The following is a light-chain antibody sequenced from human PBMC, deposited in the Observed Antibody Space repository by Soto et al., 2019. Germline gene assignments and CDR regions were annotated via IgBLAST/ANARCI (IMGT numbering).Light chain of an antibody. V-gene: IGKV1-17*01. CDR1: QSITNY. CDR3: QQYNSYSEA. J-gene: IGKJ1*01. Sequence: DIHMSQSPSSLSASVRYRFTITCRASQSITNYLNWFQQKPGKAPSILIYEASSLQRGVPSRFSGSGSGTEFTLTISSLQPDDFATYYCQQYNSYSEAFGQGTKVDIK. CDR2: EAS.